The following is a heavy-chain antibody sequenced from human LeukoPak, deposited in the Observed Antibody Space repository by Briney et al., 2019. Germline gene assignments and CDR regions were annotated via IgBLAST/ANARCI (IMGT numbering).Heavy chain of an antibody. J-gene: IGHJ4*02. CDR1: GFTFSSYA. V-gene: IGHV3-30-3*01. CDR2: ISYDGSNK. Sequence: GGSLRLSCAASGFTFSSYAMHWVRQAPGKGLEWVAVISYDGSNKYYADSVKGRFTISRDNSENTLYLQMNSLRAEDTAVYYRATSGYSGYDILAYWGQGTLVTVSS. CDR3: ATSGYSGYDILAY. D-gene: IGHD5-12*01.